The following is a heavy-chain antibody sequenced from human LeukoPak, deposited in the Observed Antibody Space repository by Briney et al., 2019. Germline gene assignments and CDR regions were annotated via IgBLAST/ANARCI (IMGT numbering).Heavy chain of an antibody. Sequence: GGSLRLSCAASGFTFSSYAMSWVRQAPGKGLEWVSAISGSGGSTYYADSVKGRFTISRDNAKNTLYLQMNSLRAEDTAVYYCARGFRLVLLDYWGQGTLVTVSS. D-gene: IGHD6-19*01. CDR3: ARGFRLVLLDY. CDR2: ISGSGGST. CDR1: GFTFSSYA. J-gene: IGHJ4*02. V-gene: IGHV3-23*01.